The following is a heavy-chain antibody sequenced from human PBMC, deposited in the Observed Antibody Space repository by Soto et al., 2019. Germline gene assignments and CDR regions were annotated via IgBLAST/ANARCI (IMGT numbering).Heavy chain of an antibody. CDR2: ISSSSSYI. CDR3: ARDVLRQPGYGMDV. Sequence: GGSLRLSCAASGFTFSSYSMNWVRQAPGKGLEWVSSISSSSSYIYYADSVKGRFTISRDNAKNSLYLQMNSLRAEDTAVYYCARDVLRQPGYGMDVWGQGTTVTVSS. D-gene: IGHD3-10*01. J-gene: IGHJ6*02. V-gene: IGHV3-21*01. CDR1: GFTFSSYS.